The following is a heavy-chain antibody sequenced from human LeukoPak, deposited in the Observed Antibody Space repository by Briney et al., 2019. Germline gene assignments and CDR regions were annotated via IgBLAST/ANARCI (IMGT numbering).Heavy chain of an antibody. Sequence: GGSLRLSCAASGFTFSSYWMSWVRQAPGKGLEWVANIKQDGSEKYYVDSVKGRFTISRDNAKNSLYLQMNSLRAEDTAVYYCARENLYDFWSGYPSYWGQGTLVTVSS. J-gene: IGHJ4*02. CDR3: ARENLYDFWSGYPSY. CDR1: GFTFSSYW. D-gene: IGHD3-3*01. V-gene: IGHV3-7*01. CDR2: IKQDGSEK.